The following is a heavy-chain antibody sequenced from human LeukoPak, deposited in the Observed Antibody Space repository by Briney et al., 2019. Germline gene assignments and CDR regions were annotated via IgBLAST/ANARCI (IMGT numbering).Heavy chain of an antibody. Sequence: PSETLSLTCTVSGGSISSGGYYWSWIRQPPGKGLEWIGYIYHSGSTYYNPSLKSRVTISVDRSKNQFSLRLSSVTAADTAVYYCARAGSTGWFDPWGQGTLVTVSS. J-gene: IGHJ5*02. V-gene: IGHV4-30-2*01. CDR2: IYHSGST. D-gene: IGHD3-10*01. CDR3: ARAGSTGWFDP. CDR1: GGSISSGGYY.